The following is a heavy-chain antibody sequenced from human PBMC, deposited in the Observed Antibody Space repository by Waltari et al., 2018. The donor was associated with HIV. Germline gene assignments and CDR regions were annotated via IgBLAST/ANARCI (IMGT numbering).Heavy chain of an antibody. Sequence: VQLQESGPGLLKPSQSLSLTCTVPGGSISSASYYWTWFRQSAGKGLGWIGRIYTSGSTSYNPSLKSRFSISIDTSRNQFSLKLTSVTAADTAVYYCARDDLGSGWFFDYWGPGTLVTVTS. D-gene: IGHD6-19*01. J-gene: IGHJ4*02. CDR3: ARDDLGSGWFFDY. CDR2: IYTSGST. V-gene: IGHV4-61*02. CDR1: GGSISSASYY.